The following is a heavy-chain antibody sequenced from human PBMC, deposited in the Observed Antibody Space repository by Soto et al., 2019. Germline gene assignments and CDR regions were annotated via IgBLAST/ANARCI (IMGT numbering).Heavy chain of an antibody. V-gene: IGHV5-51*01. CDR3: ARLYVVGSPWGFAP. CDR2: IYPGDSNV. CDR1: GYSFSSYW. D-gene: IGHD2-15*01. Sequence: GESLKISCKGSGYSFSSYWLGWVRQMPGKGLELMGIIYPGDSNVRYSPSFQGQVTISADKSINTAYLQWSSLRASDTAIYSCARLYVVGSPWGFAPWGQGTRVTVSS. J-gene: IGHJ5*02.